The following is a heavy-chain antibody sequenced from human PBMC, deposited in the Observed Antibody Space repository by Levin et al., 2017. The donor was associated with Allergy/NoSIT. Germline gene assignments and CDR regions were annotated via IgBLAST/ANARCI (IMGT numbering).Heavy chain of an antibody. Sequence: GESLKISCAASGFTFSDYYMSWIRQAPGKGLEWVSYISSSGSTIYYADSVKGRFTISRDNAKNSLYLQMNSLRAEDTAVYYCARGGGVQLWFPYYYYGMDVWGQGTTVTVSS. CDR1: GFTFSDYY. D-gene: IGHD5-18*01. J-gene: IGHJ6*02. CDR2: ISSSGSTI. V-gene: IGHV3-11*01. CDR3: ARGGGVQLWFPYYYYGMDV.